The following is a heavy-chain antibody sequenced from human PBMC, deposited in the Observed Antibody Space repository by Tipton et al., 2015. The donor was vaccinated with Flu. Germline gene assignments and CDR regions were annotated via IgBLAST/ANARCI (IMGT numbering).Heavy chain of an antibody. J-gene: IGHJ6*03. CDR2: IYHSGST. CDR1: GYSISSGYY. D-gene: IGHD3-3*01. CDR3: ARTYYDFWSGYYGYYMDV. V-gene: IGHV4-38-2*01. Sequence: TLSLTCAVSGYSISSGYYWGWIRQPPGKGLEWIGSIYHSGSTYYNPSLKSRVTISVDTSKNQFSLKLSSVTAADTAVYYCARTYYDFWSGYYGYYMDVWGKGTTVTVSS.